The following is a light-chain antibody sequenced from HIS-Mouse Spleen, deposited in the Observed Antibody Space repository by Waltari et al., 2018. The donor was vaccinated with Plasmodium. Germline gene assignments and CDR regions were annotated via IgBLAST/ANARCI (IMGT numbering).Light chain of an antibody. CDR2: AAS. CDR3: QQSYSTPGT. CDR1: QSISSY. Sequence: DIQMTQSPSSLSASVGARVPITCRASQSISSYLNWYQQKPGKAPKPLIYAASSLQSGVPSRFSGSGSGTDFTLTISSLQPEDFATYYCQQSYSTPGTFGGGTKVEIK. J-gene: IGKJ4*01. V-gene: IGKV1-39*01.